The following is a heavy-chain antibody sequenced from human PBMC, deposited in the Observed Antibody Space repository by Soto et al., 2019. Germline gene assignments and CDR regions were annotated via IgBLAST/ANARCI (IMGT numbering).Heavy chain of an antibody. CDR3: ARDGDGNSMAY. Sequence: QVQLVQSGAEVKKPGSSVKVSCKASGGTFTKYTISWVRQAPGQGLEWMGGIIPIFGATNYVQKFRGRVTITADESTSTAYMELSSLTSNDTAVYFCARDGDGNSMAYWGQGTLVTGSS. V-gene: IGHV1-69*01. CDR2: IIPIFGAT. D-gene: IGHD4-4*01. CDR1: GGTFTKYT. J-gene: IGHJ4*02.